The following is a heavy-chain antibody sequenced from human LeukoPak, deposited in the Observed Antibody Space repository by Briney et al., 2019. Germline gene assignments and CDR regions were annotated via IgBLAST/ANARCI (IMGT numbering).Heavy chain of an antibody. Sequence: SETLSLTCAVYGGSFSGYYWSWIRQPPGKGLEWIGYIYYSGSTNYNPSLKSRVTISVDTSKNQFSLKLSSVTAADTAVYYCARDSDYYDSSGYYYGGYWGQGTLVTVSS. CDR3: ARDSDYYDSSGYYYGGY. J-gene: IGHJ4*02. V-gene: IGHV4-59*12. CDR1: GGSFSGYY. CDR2: IYYSGST. D-gene: IGHD3-22*01.